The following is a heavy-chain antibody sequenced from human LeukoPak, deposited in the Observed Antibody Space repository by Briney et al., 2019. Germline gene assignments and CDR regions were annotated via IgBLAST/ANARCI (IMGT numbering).Heavy chain of an antibody. Sequence: SETLSLTCTVSDVSISSSSHYWGWIRQPPGKGLEWIGSIYHSGSTYYNPSLKSRVTIFVDTSKNQFSLKLTSVTAADTAVYYCARQDGGFYNGYASFDYWGQGTLVTVSS. V-gene: IGHV4-39*01. CDR2: IYHSGST. CDR1: DVSISSSSHY. J-gene: IGHJ4*02. D-gene: IGHD5-12*01. CDR3: ARQDGGFYNGYASFDY.